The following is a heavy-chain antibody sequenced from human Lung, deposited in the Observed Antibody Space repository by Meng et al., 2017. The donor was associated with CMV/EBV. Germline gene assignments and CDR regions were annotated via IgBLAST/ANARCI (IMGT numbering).Heavy chain of an antibody. CDR3: ASKAGVVPAAIPVYYYYGMDV. V-gene: IGHV1-69*05. Sequence: SVKVSCKASGGTFSSYAISWVRQAPGQGLEWMGGIIPIFGTANYAQKFQGRVTITTDESTSTAYMELSSLRSEDTAVYYCASKAGVVPAAIPVYYYYGMDVWGQGNTVNGAS. J-gene: IGHJ6*01. CDR1: GGTFSSYA. D-gene: IGHD2-2*02. CDR2: IIPIFGTA.